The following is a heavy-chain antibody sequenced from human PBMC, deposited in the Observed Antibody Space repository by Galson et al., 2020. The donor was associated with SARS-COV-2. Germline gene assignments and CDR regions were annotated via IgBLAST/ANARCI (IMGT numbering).Heavy chain of an antibody. CDR2: ISGNSDKT. CDR3: ARGSVRGLDDYHMDG. J-gene: IGHJ6*03. D-gene: IGHD3-10*01. CDR1: RYAFTSDG. Sequence: ASVTVSCKASRYAFTSDGVSWVRQAPGHGLEWRGWISGNSDKTKYAQNFQGRVTMTTDPSTSTAYMEVRSLRSDDTAWYYCARGSVRGLDDYHMDGWGEGTTVTISS. V-gene: IGHV1-18*01.